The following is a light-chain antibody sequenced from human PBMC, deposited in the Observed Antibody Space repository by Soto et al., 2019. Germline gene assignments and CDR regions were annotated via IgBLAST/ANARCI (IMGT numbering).Light chain of an antibody. J-gene: IGKJ1*01. Sequence: EILLKQSPDTLSLSPGERATLSCRTSQSVNSNYLSGYQQKPAQAPRLLIYGASSRDTGIPDRFSGSGSGTDFTLTISRLETEDLAVYYCQQYGTSHRTFGQGTKLDIK. CDR1: QSVNSNY. V-gene: IGKV3-20*01. CDR2: GAS. CDR3: QQYGTSHRT.